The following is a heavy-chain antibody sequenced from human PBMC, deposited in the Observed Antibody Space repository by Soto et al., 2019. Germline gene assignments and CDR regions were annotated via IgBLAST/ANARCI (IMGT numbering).Heavy chain of an antibody. V-gene: IGHV1-18*01. Sequence: QVQLVQSGAEVKKPGASVKVSCKASGYTFTNFGISWVRQAPGQGLEWMGWISAYNGNTNYAQNFQGRVTMTTDTSTSTAKMELRSMRSGDTAVYYCERGGTPIKDWGQGTLATVSS. CDR1: GYTFTNFG. D-gene: IGHD3-16*01. CDR3: ERGGTPIKD. J-gene: IGHJ4*02. CDR2: ISAYNGNT.